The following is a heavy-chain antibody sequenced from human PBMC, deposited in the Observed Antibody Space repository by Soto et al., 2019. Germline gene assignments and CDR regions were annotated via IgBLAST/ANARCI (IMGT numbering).Heavy chain of an antibody. Sequence: SETLSLTCTVSGGSISSSSYYWGWIRQPPGKGLEWIGSIYYSGSTYYNPSLKSRVTISVDTYKNQFSLKLSSVTAADTAVYYCARHFDYYDSSGYSRFDYGGQGTLVTVSS. CDR2: IYYSGST. V-gene: IGHV4-39*01. CDR3: ARHFDYYDSSGYSRFDY. CDR1: GGSISSSSYY. D-gene: IGHD3-22*01. J-gene: IGHJ4*02.